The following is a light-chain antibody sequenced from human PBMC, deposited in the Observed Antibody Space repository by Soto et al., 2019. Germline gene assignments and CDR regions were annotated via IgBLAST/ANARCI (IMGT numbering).Light chain of an antibody. V-gene: IGKV3-20*01. CDR2: GAS. J-gene: IGKJ1*01. CDR3: QQYGSSPWT. Sequence: EIVLTQPPGTLSLSPRERATLSCSASQSVSSSYLAWYQQKPGQAPRLLIYGASSRATGIPDRFSGSGSGTDFTLTISRLEPEDFAVYYCQQYGSSPWTFGQGTEVDI. CDR1: QSVSSSY.